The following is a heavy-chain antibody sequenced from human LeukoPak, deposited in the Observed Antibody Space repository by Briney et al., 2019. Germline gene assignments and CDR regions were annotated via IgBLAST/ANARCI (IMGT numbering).Heavy chain of an antibody. CDR3: ARLVGWNYDY. CDR1: GFTFNTYA. CDR2: ISYDGSSR. V-gene: IGHV3-30-3*01. D-gene: IGHD1-1*01. J-gene: IGHJ4*02. Sequence: GGSLRLSCAASGFTFNTYAMHWVRQAPGKGLEWVADISYDGSSRSYADSVRGRFIISRDNSKNTLYVEMSSLRPEDTAVYYCARLVGWNYDYWGQGTLVTVSS.